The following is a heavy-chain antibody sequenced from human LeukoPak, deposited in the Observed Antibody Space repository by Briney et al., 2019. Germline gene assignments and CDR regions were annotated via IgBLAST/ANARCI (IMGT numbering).Heavy chain of an antibody. CDR3: ARVSDIVVVPAAHDY. Sequence: ASLKVSCKASGYSFTSYGISWVRQAPGQGLEWIGWISAYNGNTNYAQKLQGRVTMTTDTSTSTAYMELRSLRSDDTAVYYCARVSDIVVVPAAHDYWGQGTLVTVSS. D-gene: IGHD2-2*01. J-gene: IGHJ4*02. V-gene: IGHV1-18*01. CDR2: ISAYNGNT. CDR1: GYSFTSYG.